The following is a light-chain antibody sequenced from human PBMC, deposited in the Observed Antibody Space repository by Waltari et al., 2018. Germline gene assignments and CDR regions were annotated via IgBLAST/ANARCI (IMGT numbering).Light chain of an antibody. CDR2: NAS. V-gene: IGKV1-5*03. J-gene: IGKJ1*01. CDR1: QSISTW. Sequence: DIQMTQSPSTLSASVGDRVTITCRASQSISTWLALDQQKPGKAPKLLSYNASTLEGWVPSRFSGSGSGTEFTLTISSLQPDDFASYYCQKYDNYPWTFGQGTKVEIK. CDR3: QKYDNYPWT.